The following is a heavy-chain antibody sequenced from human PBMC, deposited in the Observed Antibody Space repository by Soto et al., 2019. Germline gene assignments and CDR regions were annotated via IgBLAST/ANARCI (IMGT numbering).Heavy chain of an antibody. V-gene: IGHV3-53*01. Sequence: GGSLRLSCAASGFTVSSNYMNWVRQSPGKGLEWVSIIYSDGTTSYADSVKGRFTVSRDNFKNTLHLQMNSLRAEDTALYYCASIPPSAVGATTEVDYWGQGTLVTVSS. D-gene: IGHD1-26*01. CDR2: IYSDGTT. CDR3: ASIPPSAVGATTEVDY. J-gene: IGHJ4*02. CDR1: GFTVSSNY.